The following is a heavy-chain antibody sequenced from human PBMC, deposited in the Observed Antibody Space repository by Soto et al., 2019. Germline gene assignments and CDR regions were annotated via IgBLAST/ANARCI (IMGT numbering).Heavy chain of an antibody. CDR1: GGTFSSYA. CDR3: ARDPLYCSGGSCYSHYYYGMDV. D-gene: IGHD2-15*01. V-gene: IGHV1-69*12. CDR2: IIHIFGTA. Sequence: QVQLVQSGAEVKKPGSSVKVSCKASGGTFSSYAISWVRQAPGQGLEWMGGIIHIFGTANYAQKFQGRVTITADESTSTAYMELSSLRAEDTAVYYCARDPLYCSGGSCYSHYYYGMDVWGQGTTVTVSS. J-gene: IGHJ6*02.